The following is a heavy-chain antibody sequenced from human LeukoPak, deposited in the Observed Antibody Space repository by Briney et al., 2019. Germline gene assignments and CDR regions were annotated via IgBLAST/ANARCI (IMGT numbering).Heavy chain of an antibody. CDR2: ISASGGKT. J-gene: IGHJ5*02. CDR3: AKVSDYDFWSGTGNWFDP. Sequence: GGSLRLSCAVSGFTFSSYAMHWVRQAPGKGLEWVSAISASGGKTYYADSVKGRFTISRDNSKNTLYLQMNSLRAEDTAIYYCAKVSDYDFWSGTGNWFDPWGQGTLVTVSS. D-gene: IGHD3-3*01. CDR1: GFTFSSYA. V-gene: IGHV3-23*01.